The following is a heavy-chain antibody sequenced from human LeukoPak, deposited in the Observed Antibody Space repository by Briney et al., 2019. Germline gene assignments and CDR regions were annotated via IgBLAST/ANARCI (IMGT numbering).Heavy chain of an antibody. CDR2: ISGSSSYI. V-gene: IGHV3-21*01. Sequence: PGGSLRLSCAASGLTFSSYSMNWVRQAPGKGLEWVSSISGSSSYIYYADSVKGRFTISRDNAKNSLYLQMNSLRAEDTAVYYCARGEKGSSGWPNWFDPWGQGTLVTVSS. CDR3: ARGEKGSSGWPNWFDP. D-gene: IGHD6-19*01. CDR1: GLTFSSYS. J-gene: IGHJ5*02.